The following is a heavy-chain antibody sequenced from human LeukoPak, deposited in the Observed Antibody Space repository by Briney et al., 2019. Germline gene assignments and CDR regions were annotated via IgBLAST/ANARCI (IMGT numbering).Heavy chain of an antibody. CDR2: VNTDGSST. V-gene: IGHV3-74*01. CDR1: GFTFSNYW. D-gene: IGHD6-19*01. CDR3: ARAKYSSGWYYFDY. Sequence: GGSLRLSCAASGFTFSNYWMHWVRQAPGKGLVWVSRVNTDGSSTRYADSVKGRFTISRDNAKNTLYLQMNSLRAEDTAVYYCARAKYSSGWYYFDYWGQGTLVTVSS. J-gene: IGHJ4*02.